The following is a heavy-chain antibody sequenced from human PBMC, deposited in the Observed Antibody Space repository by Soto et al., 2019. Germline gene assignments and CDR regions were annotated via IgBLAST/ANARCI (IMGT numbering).Heavy chain of an antibody. J-gene: IGHJ4*02. D-gene: IGHD3-22*01. CDR2: ISYDGSNK. CDR1: GFTFSSYG. V-gene: IGHV3-30*18. Sequence: GSLRLSCAASGFTFSSYGMHWVRQAPGKGLEWVAVISYDGSNKYYADSVKGRFTISRDNSKNTLYLQMNSLRAEDTAVYYCAKEKARGAYYYDSSGYTTFDYWGQGTMVTVSS. CDR3: AKEKARGAYYYDSSGYTTFDY.